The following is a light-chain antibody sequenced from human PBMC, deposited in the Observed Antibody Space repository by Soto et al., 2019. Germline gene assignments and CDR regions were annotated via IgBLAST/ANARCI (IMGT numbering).Light chain of an antibody. CDR1: RSDVGGYNY. CDR3: SSYTSSSTLDEV. CDR2: EVS. Sequence: RSDVGGYNYVSWYQQHPGKAPKLMIYEVSNRPSGVSNRFSGSKSGNTASLTISGLQAEDEADYYCSSYTSSSTLDEVYAPGTQVTV. V-gene: IGLV2-14*01. J-gene: IGLJ1*01.